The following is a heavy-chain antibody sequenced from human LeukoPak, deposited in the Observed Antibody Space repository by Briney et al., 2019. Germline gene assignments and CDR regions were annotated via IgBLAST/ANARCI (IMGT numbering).Heavy chain of an antibody. CDR3: ASSYCSSTSCNAFDI. V-gene: IGHV1-8*01. Sequence: ASVRVSCKASGYTFTSYDINWVRQATGQGLEWMGWMNPNSGNTGYAQKFQGRVTMTRDTSISTAYMELSRLRSDDTAVYYCASSYCSSTSCNAFDIWGQGTMVTVSS. CDR2: MNPNSGNT. J-gene: IGHJ3*02. CDR1: GYTFTSYD. D-gene: IGHD2-2*01.